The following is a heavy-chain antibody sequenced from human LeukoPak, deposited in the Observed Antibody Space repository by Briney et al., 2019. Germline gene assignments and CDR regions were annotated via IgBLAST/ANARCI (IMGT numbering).Heavy chain of an antibody. Sequence: GGSLRLSCAVSGFTFSSYAMSWVRQAPGKGVEWVSAISGSGGSTYYADSVKGRFTISRDNSKNTLYLQMNSLRAEDTAVYYCAKSDCGGDCHLLDYWGQGTLVTVSS. J-gene: IGHJ4*02. V-gene: IGHV3-23*01. D-gene: IGHD2-21*02. CDR1: GFTFSSYA. CDR3: AKSDCGGDCHLLDY. CDR2: ISGSGGST.